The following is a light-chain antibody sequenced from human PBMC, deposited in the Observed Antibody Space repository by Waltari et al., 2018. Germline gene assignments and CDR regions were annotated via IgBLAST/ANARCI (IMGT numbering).Light chain of an antibody. J-gene: IGKJ1*01. V-gene: IGKV2-28*01. CDR3: MQALQTPRS. Sequence: DIVMTQSPLSLPVTPGEPASISCRSSQSLLHSNGYNYLDWYLQKPGQSPQLLIYLGSNRAAGVPDRFSGSGSGTDFTLKISRVEAEDVGVYYCMQALQTPRSFGQERKV. CDR1: QSLLHSNGYNY. CDR2: LGS.